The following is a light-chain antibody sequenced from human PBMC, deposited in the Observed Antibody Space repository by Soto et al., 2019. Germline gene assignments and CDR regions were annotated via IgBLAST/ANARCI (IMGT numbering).Light chain of an antibody. CDR1: PSVTNF. CDR2: AAS. Sequence: MVLTQSPATLYLSPGERATLSCRASPSVTNFLAWYQQKPGQAPRLLIYAASNRATGIPDRFSGSGSGTDFSLTITRLEPEDSAVYYCQQYGSSGVITFGHGTRLEI. V-gene: IGKV3-20*01. J-gene: IGKJ5*01. CDR3: QQYGSSGVIT.